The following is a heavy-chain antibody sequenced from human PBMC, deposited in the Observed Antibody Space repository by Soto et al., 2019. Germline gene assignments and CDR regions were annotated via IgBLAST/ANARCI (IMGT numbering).Heavy chain of an antibody. CDR3: AIDLDGFVTGRGAFAV. Sequence: QLRLQESGQGLVRPSQTLSLICTVSGGSMRNDNFYWGFLRQRPGTGPEWLGYISYTGTTFYNPSLASRIFICVDPSKTQFSLILKSVTAEDAAVYYCAIDLDGFVTGRGAFAVWGPGALVTVSS. CDR2: ISYTGTT. CDR1: GGSMRNDNFY. V-gene: IGHV4-31*03. D-gene: IGHD3-9*01. J-gene: IGHJ3*01.